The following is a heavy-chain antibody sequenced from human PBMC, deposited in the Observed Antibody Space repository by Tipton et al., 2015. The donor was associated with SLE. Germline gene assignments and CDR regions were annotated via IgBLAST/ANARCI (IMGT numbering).Heavy chain of an antibody. CDR2: IHYSGST. Sequence: TLSLTCTVSGGSISSGGYYWSWIRQHPEKGLEWIGYIHYSGSTDYNPSLKSRLTISVDTSKNQFSLKLTSMTAADTAVYYCARDSPGMAAADWGQGTLVTVSS. CDR3: ARDSPGMAAAD. D-gene: IGHD6-25*01. CDR1: GGSISSGGYY. J-gene: IGHJ4*02. V-gene: IGHV4-31*03.